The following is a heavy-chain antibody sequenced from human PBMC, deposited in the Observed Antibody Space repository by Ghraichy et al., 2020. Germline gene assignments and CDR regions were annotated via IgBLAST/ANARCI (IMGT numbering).Heavy chain of an antibody. CDR3: ARDGGMTTVTRVDY. D-gene: IGHD4-17*01. Sequence: LSLTCAASGFTFSSYGMHWVRQAPGKGLEWVAVIWYDGSNKYYADSVKGRFTISRDNSKNTLYLQMNSLRAEDTAVYYCARDGGMTTVTRVDYWGQGTLVTVSS. J-gene: IGHJ4*02. CDR1: GFTFSSYG. CDR2: IWYDGSNK. V-gene: IGHV3-33*01.